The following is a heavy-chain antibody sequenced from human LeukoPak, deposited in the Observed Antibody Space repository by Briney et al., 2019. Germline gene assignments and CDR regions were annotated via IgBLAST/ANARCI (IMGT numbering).Heavy chain of an antibody. J-gene: IGHJ4*02. Sequence: KTSETLSLTCTVSGGSMSSGDFYWSWIRQPPGKGLEWIGYIYYSGTTYYNPSLKSRVTISIDTSKNQFSLKLSSVTAADTAVYYCARGLNDFDSWGQGTLVTVSS. CDR1: GGSMSSGDFY. CDR3: ARGLNDFDS. V-gene: IGHV4-30-4*01. D-gene: IGHD3-16*01. CDR2: IYYSGTT.